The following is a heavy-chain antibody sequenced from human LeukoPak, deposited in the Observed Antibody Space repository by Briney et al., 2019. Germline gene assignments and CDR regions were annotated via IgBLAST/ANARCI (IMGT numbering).Heavy chain of an antibody. J-gene: IGHJ4*02. D-gene: IGHD6-19*01. V-gene: IGHV3-23*01. Sequence: GGSLRLSCAASGLILSSYVTSWARQAPGKGRKWFSAISGSGGSTYYADSVKGRFTISRDNSKNTLYLQMNSLRAEDTAVYYCAKDLCLQLIAVAGPFDYWGQGTLVTVSS. CDR3: AKDLCLQLIAVAGPFDY. CDR1: GLILSSYV. CDR2: ISGSGGST.